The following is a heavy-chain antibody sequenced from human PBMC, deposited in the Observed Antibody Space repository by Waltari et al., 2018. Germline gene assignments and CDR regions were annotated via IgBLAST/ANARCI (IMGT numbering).Heavy chain of an antibody. CDR1: GYSISDNNC. V-gene: IGHV4-38-2*02. D-gene: IGHD6-19*01. J-gene: IGHJ4*02. CDR2: IGHRGGT. CDR3: TKDSSGWSRDF. Sequence: QVRLQESGPGPVEPSETLSLTCAVSGYSISDNNCWGWIRQSPGTGLEWIGSIGHRGGTFYSPSLKSRVTISVDTSKNQFSLRLASVTAADTAVYYCTKDSSGWSRDFWGQGTLVTVSS.